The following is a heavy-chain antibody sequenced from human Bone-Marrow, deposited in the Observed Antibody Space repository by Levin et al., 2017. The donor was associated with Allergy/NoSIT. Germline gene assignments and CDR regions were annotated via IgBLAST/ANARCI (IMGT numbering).Heavy chain of an antibody. Sequence: GASVKVSCKGSGYTFTNYWIGWVRQMPGKGLEWLGVIYPGDSDTRYSPSFRGQVTISADKSISTAYLQWSSLKASDTATYYCAIQQRPTKYYHYMDIWGNGTTVTVSS. D-gene: IGHD1-1*01. CDR1: GYTFTNYW. J-gene: IGHJ6*03. CDR3: AIQQRPTKYYHYMDI. CDR2: IYPGDSDT. V-gene: IGHV5-51*01.